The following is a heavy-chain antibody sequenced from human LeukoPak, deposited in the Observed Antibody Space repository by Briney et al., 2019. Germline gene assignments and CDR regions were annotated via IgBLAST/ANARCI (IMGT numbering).Heavy chain of an antibody. D-gene: IGHD6-6*01. CDR3: ARGSGIAARPRYWFDP. J-gene: IGHJ5*02. V-gene: IGHV1-8*01. Sequence: ASVKVSCKASGYTFTSYDINWVRQATGQGLEWMGWMNPNSGNTGYAQEFQGRVTMTRNTSISTAYMELSSLRSEDTAVYYCARGSGIAARPRYWFDPWGQGTLVTVSS. CDR2: MNPNSGNT. CDR1: GYTFTSYD.